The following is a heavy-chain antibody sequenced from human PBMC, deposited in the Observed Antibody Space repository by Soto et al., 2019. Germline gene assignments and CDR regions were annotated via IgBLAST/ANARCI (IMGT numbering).Heavy chain of an antibody. CDR2: MNPNSGNT. D-gene: IGHD3-10*01. Sequence: QVQLVQSGAEVKKPGASVKVSCKASGYTFTSYDINWVRQATGQGLEWMGWMNPNSGNTGYAQKFQGRVTMTRNTSISTTHMERSSLRSEDTAGYYCARDPMVQGPPTRGMYDPWGQGTLVTVSS. CDR3: ARDPMVQGPPTRGMYDP. J-gene: IGHJ5*02. V-gene: IGHV1-8*01. CDR1: GYTFTSYD.